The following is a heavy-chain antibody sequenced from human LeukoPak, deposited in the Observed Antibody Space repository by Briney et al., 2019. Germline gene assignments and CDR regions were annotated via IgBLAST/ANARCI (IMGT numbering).Heavy chain of an antibody. D-gene: IGHD6-19*01. J-gene: IGHJ4*02. CDR1: GGSISSYY. V-gene: IGHV4-59*08. Sequence: SETLSLTCTVSGGSISSYYWSWIRQPPGKGLEWIGYIYYSGSTNYNPSLKSRVTISVDTSKNQFSLKLSSVTAADTAVYYCARLPIGSGWYNDYWGQGTLVTVSS. CDR3: ARLPIGSGWYNDY. CDR2: IYYSGST.